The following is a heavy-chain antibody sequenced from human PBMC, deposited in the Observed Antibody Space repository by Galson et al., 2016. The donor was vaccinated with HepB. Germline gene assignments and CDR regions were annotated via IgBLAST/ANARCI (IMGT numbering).Heavy chain of an antibody. V-gene: IGHV3-66*04. CDR2: IYSGGDA. J-gene: IGHJ6*02. CDR3: ARLPYCSNGECYYGMDV. CDR1: GITFSSNY. Sequence: SLRLSCAASGITFSSNYMSWVRQAPGKGLEWVSVIYSGGDADYADSVKGRFTVSRDNSKNTLYLQMYSLRAEDTAVYYCARLPYCSNGECYYGMDVWGQGTTVTVSS. D-gene: IGHD2-8*01.